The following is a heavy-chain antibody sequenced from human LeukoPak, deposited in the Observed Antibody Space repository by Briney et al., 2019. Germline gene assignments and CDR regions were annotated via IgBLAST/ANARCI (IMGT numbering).Heavy chain of an antibody. CDR2: ISAYNGNT. J-gene: IGHJ6*03. D-gene: IGHD3-10*01. CDR1: GYTFTSYG. Sequence: GASVKVSCKASGYTFTSYGISWVRQAPGQGREWMGWISAYNGNTNYAQKLQGRVTMTTDTSTSTAYMELRSLRSDDTAVYYCARVVGSGSYYYYYYMDVWGKGTTVTVSS. V-gene: IGHV1-18*01. CDR3: ARVVGSGSYYYYYYMDV.